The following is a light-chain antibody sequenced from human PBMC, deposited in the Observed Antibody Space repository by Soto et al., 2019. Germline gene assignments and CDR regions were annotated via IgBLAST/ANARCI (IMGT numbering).Light chain of an antibody. CDR1: QSVSSN. Sequence: EIVMTQSPATLSVSPGERDTLSCRASQSVSSNLAWYQQKPAQAPRLLIYGASTRATGLPPRLSGRGTGTEFTLTISCLHSEGFGVYYCQQYNNRARTFGQGTKVNIK. CDR3: QQYNNRART. J-gene: IGKJ1*01. CDR2: GAS. V-gene: IGKV3-15*01.